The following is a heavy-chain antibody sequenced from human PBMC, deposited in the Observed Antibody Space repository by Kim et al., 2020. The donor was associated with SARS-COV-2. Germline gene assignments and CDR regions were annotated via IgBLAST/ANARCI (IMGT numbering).Heavy chain of an antibody. CDR2: INHSGST. CDR1: GGSFSGYY. Sequence: SETLSLTCAVYGGSFSGYYWSWIRQPPGKGLEWIGEINHSGSTNYNPSLKSRVTISVDTSKNQFSLKLSSVTAADTAVYYCARGPIAVAGTWFDPWGQGTLVTVSS. V-gene: IGHV4-34*01. J-gene: IGHJ5*02. D-gene: IGHD6-19*01. CDR3: ARGPIAVAGTWFDP.